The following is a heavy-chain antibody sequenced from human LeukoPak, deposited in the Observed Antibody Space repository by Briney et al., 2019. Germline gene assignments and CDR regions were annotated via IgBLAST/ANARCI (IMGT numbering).Heavy chain of an antibody. CDR2: IRYDGSNK. J-gene: IGHJ6*02. Sequence: GGSLRLSCAASGFTFDDYAMHWVRQAPGKGLEWVAFIRYDGSNKYYADSVKGRFTISRDNSKNTLYLQMNSLRAEDTAVYYCARDFPSYYYGMDVWGQGTTVTVSS. CDR1: GFTFDDYA. V-gene: IGHV3-30*02. CDR3: ARDFPSYYYGMDV.